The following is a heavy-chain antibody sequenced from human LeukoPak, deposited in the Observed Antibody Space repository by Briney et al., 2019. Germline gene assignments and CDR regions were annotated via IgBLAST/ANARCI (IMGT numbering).Heavy chain of an antibody. CDR3: ARSLFAKYDFWSGYYGGDLAS. CDR2: INPNSGGT. CDR1: GYTFTGYY. D-gene: IGHD3-3*01. V-gene: IGHV1-2*02. Sequence: ASVNVSCKASGYTFTGYYMHWVRQAPGQGREWMGWINPNSGGTNYAQKFQGRVTMTRDTSISTAYMELSRLRSDDTAVYYCARSLFAKYDFWSGYYGGDLASWGQGTLVTVSS. J-gene: IGHJ4*02.